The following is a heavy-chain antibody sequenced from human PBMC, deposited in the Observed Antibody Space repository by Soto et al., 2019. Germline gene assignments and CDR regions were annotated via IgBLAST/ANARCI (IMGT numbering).Heavy chain of an antibody. CDR1: GGSLSGYY. D-gene: IGHD3-16*01. Sequence: QVQLQQWGAGLLKPSETLSLTCAVYGGSLSGYYWSWIRQPPGKGLEWIGEINRSGSTNYIPSLKSRVIISVATSKNLFSLRLSSVTAADTAVYYCARGLLGGAATWGQGTLVTVSS. J-gene: IGHJ5*02. V-gene: IGHV4-34*01. CDR2: INRSGST. CDR3: ARGLLGGAAT.